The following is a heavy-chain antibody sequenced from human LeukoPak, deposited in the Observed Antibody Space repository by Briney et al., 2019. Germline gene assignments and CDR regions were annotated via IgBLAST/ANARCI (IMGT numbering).Heavy chain of an antibody. J-gene: IGHJ4*02. Sequence: GGSLRLSCEASGFTFSSYSMNWVRQAPGQGLEWVSYIDSSGGHVYYVDSVKGRFTTSRDNARDSLYLQMTSLRAEDTAVYYCARAYFDSGAPHDYWGQGTLVSVSS. CDR1: GFTFSSYS. D-gene: IGHD3-22*01. V-gene: IGHV3-21*01. CDR3: ARAYFDSGAPHDY. CDR2: IDSSGGHV.